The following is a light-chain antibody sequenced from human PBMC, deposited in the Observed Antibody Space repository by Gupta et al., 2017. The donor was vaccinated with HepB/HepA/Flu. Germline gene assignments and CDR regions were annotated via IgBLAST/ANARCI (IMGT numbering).Light chain of an antibody. Sequence: IVMTQSPATLSVSPGERATLSCRASQSISSNLGNLSWYQQKTGQAPRLLIYGASARATGIPARFSGSGSGTEFTLTIISLQSEDFAVYYCHQYNNWPLTFGGGTKVEIK. CDR2: GAS. V-gene: IGKV3-15*01. CDR1: QSISSN. J-gene: IGKJ4*01. CDR3: HQYNNWPLT.